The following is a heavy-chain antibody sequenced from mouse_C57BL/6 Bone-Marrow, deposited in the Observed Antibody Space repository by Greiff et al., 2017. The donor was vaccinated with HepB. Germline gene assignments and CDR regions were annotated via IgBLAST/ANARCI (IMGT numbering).Heavy chain of an antibody. D-gene: IGHD1-1*01. J-gene: IGHJ3*01. CDR3: ARGSHYYGSSPFAY. CDR2: ISSGGSYT. Sequence: DVMLVESGGDLVKPGGSLKLSCAASGFTFSSYGMSWVRQTPDKRLEWVATISSGGSYTYYPDSVKGRFTISRDNAKNTLYLQMSSLKSEDTAMYYCARGSHYYGSSPFAYWGQGTLVTVSA. V-gene: IGHV5-6*02. CDR1: GFTFSSYG.